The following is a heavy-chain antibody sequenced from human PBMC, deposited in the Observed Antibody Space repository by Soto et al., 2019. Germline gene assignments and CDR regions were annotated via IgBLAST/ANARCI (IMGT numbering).Heavy chain of an antibody. CDR1: GFTFSSYA. D-gene: IGHD5-18*01. J-gene: IGHJ4*02. V-gene: IGHV3-30-3*01. CDR3: ARDGPYSYGTFDY. Sequence: QVQLVESGGGVVQPARSLRLSCAASGFTFSSYAMHWVRQAPGKGLEWVAVISYDGSNKYYADSVKGRFTISRDNSKNTLYLQMNSLRAEDTAVYYCARDGPYSYGTFDYWGQGTLVTVSS. CDR2: ISYDGSNK.